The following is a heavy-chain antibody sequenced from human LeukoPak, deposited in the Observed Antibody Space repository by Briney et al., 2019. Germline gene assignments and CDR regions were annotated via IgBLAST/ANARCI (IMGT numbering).Heavy chain of an antibody. Sequence: GGSLRLSCAASGFTFSSYGMHWVRQAPGKGLEWVAFIRYDGSNKYYADSVKGRFTISRDNSKNTLYLQMNSLRAEDTAVYYCAKGPLWFGELSTFDYWGQGTLVTVSS. CDR3: AKGPLWFGELSTFDY. D-gene: IGHD3-10*01. J-gene: IGHJ4*02. V-gene: IGHV3-30*02. CDR1: GFTFSSYG. CDR2: IRYDGSNK.